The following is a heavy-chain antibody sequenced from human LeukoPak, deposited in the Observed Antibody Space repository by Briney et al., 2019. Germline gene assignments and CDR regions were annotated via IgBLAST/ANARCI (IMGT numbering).Heavy chain of an antibody. CDR3: ARSAAAGFSYYSYYLDV. J-gene: IGHJ6*03. V-gene: IGHV3-74*01. CDR2: INSDGSST. CDR1: GFTVSSNY. Sequence: GGSLRLSCAASGFTVSSNYMSWVRQAPGKGLEWVSRINSDGSSTTYADSVKGRFTISRDNAKNTLYLQMNSLRAEDTAVYYCARSAAAGFSYYSYYLDVWGKGTTVTIFS. D-gene: IGHD6-13*01.